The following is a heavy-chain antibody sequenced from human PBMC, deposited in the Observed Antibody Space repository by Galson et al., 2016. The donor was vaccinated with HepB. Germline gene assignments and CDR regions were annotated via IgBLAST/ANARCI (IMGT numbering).Heavy chain of an antibody. Sequence: SLRLSCAASGLIVSNDYMNWVRQAPGQGLEWVSVLYPGGRIYYADSVKGRFTISRDNSKSTLYLQMNSLRADDTAVYYCVKDVVGPMFGVVSNLDYWGRGTLVTVSS. V-gene: IGHV3-53*05. CDR1: GLIVSNDY. CDR2: LYPGGRI. J-gene: IGHJ4*02. CDR3: VKDVVGPMFGVVSNLDY. D-gene: IGHD3-3*01.